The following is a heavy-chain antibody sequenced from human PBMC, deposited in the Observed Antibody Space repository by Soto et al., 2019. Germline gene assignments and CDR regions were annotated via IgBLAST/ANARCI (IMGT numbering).Heavy chain of an antibody. Sequence: SETLSLTCAVSGGSVSSGGYSWSWIRQPPGKGLEWIGYIYHSGSTYYNPSLKSRVTISVDRSKNQFSLKLSSVTAADTAVYYCARVNSGYDWYYFDYWGQGTLVTVSS. J-gene: IGHJ4*02. CDR2: IYHSGST. D-gene: IGHD5-12*01. V-gene: IGHV4-30-2*01. CDR1: GGSVSSGGYS. CDR3: ARVNSGYDWYYFDY.